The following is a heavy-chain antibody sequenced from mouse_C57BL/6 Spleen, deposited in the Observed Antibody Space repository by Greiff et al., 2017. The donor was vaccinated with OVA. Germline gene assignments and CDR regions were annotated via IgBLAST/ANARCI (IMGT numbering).Heavy chain of an antibody. CDR2: ISSGSSTI. J-gene: IGHJ2*01. CDR3: ARTGSSFYYFDY. V-gene: IGHV5-17*01. Sequence: EVQLVESGGGLVKPGGSLKLSCAASGFTFSDYGMHWVRQAPEKGLEWVAYISSGSSTIYYADTVKGRFTISRDNAKNTLFLQMTSLRSEDTAMYYCARTGSSFYYFDYWGQGTTLTVSS. D-gene: IGHD1-1*01. CDR1: GFTFSDYG.